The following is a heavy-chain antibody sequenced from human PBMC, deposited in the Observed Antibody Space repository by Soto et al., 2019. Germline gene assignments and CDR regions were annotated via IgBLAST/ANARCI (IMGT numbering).Heavy chain of an antibody. CDR1: GFTFSSYG. J-gene: IGHJ4*02. Sequence: QVQLVESGGGVVQPGRSLRLSCAASGFTFSSYGMHWVRQAPGKGLEWVAVISYDGSNKYYADSVKGRFTISRDNSKNTLYLQMNSLRAEDTAVYYCAKDLEKGDIVVVPAAIGLRLFDYWGQGTLVTVSS. D-gene: IGHD2-2*02. CDR3: AKDLEKGDIVVVPAAIGLRLFDY. V-gene: IGHV3-30*18. CDR2: ISYDGSNK.